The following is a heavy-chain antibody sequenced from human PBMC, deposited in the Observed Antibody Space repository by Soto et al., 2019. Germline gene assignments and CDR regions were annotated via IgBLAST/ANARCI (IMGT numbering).Heavy chain of an antibody. CDR2: ISSSSSYI. CDR1: GFTFSSYS. CDR3: ARENGAVYYFDY. V-gene: IGHV3-21*01. D-gene: IGHD4-17*01. Sequence: GGSLRLSCAASGFTFSSYSMNWVRQAPGKGLEWVSSISSSSSYIYYADSVKGRFTISRDNAKNSLYLQMSSLRAEDTAVYYCARENGAVYYFDYWGQGTLVTVSS. J-gene: IGHJ4*02.